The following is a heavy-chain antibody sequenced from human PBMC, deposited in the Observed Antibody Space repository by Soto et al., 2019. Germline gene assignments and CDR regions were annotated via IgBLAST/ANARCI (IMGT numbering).Heavy chain of an antibody. CDR1: GGSISSYY. CDR3: ARGGVSTIFGVVIGYYFDC. Sequence: SETLSLTCTVSGGSISSYYWSWIRQPPGKGLEWIGYIYYSGSTNYNPSLKSRVTISVDTSKNQFSLKLSSVTAADTAVYYCARGGVSTIFGVVIGYYFDCWGQGTLVTVSS. V-gene: IGHV4-59*01. J-gene: IGHJ4*02. D-gene: IGHD3-3*01. CDR2: IYYSGST.